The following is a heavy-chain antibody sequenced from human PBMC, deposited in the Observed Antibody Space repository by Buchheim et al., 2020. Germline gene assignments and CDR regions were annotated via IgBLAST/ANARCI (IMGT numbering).Heavy chain of an antibody. CDR2: IRYDGSNK. CDR3: AKDLLTPEQWLARNFDY. J-gene: IGHJ4*02. D-gene: IGHD6-19*01. V-gene: IGHV3-30*02. CDR1: GFTFSSYG. Sequence: QVQLVESGGGVVQPGRSLRLSCAASGFTFSSYGMHWVRQAPGKGLEWVAFIRYDGSNKYYADSVKGRFTISRDNSKNTLYLQMNSLRAEDTAVYYCAKDLLTPEQWLARNFDYWGQGTL.